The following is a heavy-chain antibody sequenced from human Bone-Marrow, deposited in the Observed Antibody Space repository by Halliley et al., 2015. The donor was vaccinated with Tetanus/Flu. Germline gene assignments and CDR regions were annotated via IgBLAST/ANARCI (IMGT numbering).Heavy chain of an antibody. V-gene: IGHV4-31*02. CDR2: IYSPGST. CDR3: ARETSGDFLDY. D-gene: IGHD1-26*01. Sequence: KGLDWIGYIYSPGSTHQNPSLKSRMTISVDTSKNQFSLRVNSVPAADTAVYYWARETSGDFLDYWGQGTLFTVSS. J-gene: IGHJ4*02.